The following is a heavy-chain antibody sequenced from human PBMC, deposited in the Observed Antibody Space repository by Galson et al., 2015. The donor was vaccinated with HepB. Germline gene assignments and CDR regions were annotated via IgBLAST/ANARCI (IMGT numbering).Heavy chain of an antibody. Sequence: SETLSLTCTVSGGSISSSSYYWGWIRQPPGKGLEWIGSIYYSGSTYYNPSLKSRVTISVDTSKNQFSLKLGSVTAADTAVYYCARGRRYYGGNSRVGLCFDYWGQGTLVTVSS. CDR2: IYYSGST. CDR3: ARGRRYYGGNSRVGLCFDY. CDR1: GGSISSSSYY. V-gene: IGHV4-39*01. D-gene: IGHD4-23*01. J-gene: IGHJ4*02.